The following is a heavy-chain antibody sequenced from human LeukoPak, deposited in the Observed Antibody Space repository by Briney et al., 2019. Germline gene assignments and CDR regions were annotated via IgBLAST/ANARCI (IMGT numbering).Heavy chain of an antibody. Sequence: PGRSLRLSCSASGFTFDDYAMHWVRQAPGKGLEWVSGISWNSGSIGYADSVKGRFTISRDNAKNSLYLQMNSLRAEDTAVYYCAKPLAAAGTRYYYYMDVWGKGTTVTVSS. CDR1: GFTFDDYA. CDR2: ISWNSGSI. V-gene: IGHV3-9*01. J-gene: IGHJ6*03. CDR3: AKPLAAAGTRYYYYMDV. D-gene: IGHD6-13*01.